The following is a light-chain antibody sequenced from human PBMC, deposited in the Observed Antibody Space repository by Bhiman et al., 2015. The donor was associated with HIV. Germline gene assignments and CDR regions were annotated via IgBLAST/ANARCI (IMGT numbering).Light chain of an antibody. CDR1: SSDVGAYNY. Sequence: QSALTQPASVSGSPGQSIAISCTGTSSDVGAYNYVSWYQQHPGKAPKLVIYDVTNRPSGVSDRFSGSKSGNTASLTISGLQAEDEADYYCGSYGGTTNWGAFGGGTKLTVL. CDR3: GSYGGTTNWGA. V-gene: IGLV2-14*03. CDR2: DVT. J-gene: IGLJ2*01.